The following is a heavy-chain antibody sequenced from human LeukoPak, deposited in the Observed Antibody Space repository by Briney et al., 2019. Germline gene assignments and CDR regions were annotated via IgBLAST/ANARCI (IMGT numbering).Heavy chain of an antibody. J-gene: IGHJ4*02. V-gene: IGHV3-30*02. CDR1: GFTFSNYR. Sequence: PGGSLRLSCAASGFTFSNYRMHWVRQAPGKGLEWVAVIWSGGTDKYYADSVKGRFTVSRDNSKNTLYLQMNSLRAEDTAVYYCGKRLTSWELEYWGQGTLVTVSS. CDR2: IWSGGTDK. CDR3: GKRLTSWELEY. D-gene: IGHD1-26*01.